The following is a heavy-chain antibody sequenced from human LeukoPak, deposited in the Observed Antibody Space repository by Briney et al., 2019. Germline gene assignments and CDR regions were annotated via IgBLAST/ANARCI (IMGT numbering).Heavy chain of an antibody. Sequence: ASVKVSCKASGGTFSSYAISWVRQAPGQGLEWMGWISAYNGNTNYAQKLQGRVTMTTDTSTSTAYMELRSLRSDDTAVYYCARGPGIAVAGALGYWGQGTLVTVSS. D-gene: IGHD6-19*01. CDR3: ARGPGIAVAGALGY. V-gene: IGHV1-18*01. J-gene: IGHJ4*02. CDR1: GGTFSSYA. CDR2: ISAYNGNT.